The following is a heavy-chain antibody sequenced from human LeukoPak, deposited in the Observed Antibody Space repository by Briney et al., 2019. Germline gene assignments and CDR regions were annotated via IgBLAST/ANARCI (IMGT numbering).Heavy chain of an antibody. CDR2: ISGSSSTI. Sequence: PGGSLRLSCAASGFSISTYSMNWVRQAPGKGLEWVSYISGSSSTIYYADSVKGRFTISRDNAKNSLYLQMNSLRAEDTAVYYCARRVRDSGLYGMDVWGQGTTVTVSS. CDR3: ARRVRDSGLYGMDV. V-gene: IGHV3-48*04. CDR1: GFSISTYS. D-gene: IGHD5-12*01. J-gene: IGHJ6*02.